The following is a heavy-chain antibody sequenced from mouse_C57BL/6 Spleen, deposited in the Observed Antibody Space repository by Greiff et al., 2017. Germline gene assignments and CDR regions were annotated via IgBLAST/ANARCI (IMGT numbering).Heavy chain of an antibody. CDR2: IDPGDGDT. J-gene: IGHJ2*01. CDR3: ARNGLTEDY. D-gene: IGHD3-1*01. V-gene: IGHV1-82*01. Sequence: QVQLQQSGPELVKPGASVKISCKASGYAFSSSWMNWVKQRPGKGLEWIGRIDPGDGDTNYNGKFKGKATLTADKSSSTAYMQLSSRTSEDSAVYFCARNGLTEDYWGQGTTLTVSS. CDR1: GYAFSSSW.